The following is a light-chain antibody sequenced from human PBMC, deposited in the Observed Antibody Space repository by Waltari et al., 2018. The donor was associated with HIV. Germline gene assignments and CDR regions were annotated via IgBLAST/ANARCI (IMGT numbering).Light chain of an antibody. Sequence: QSALTQPASVSGSPGQSITISCTGTSSDVGSYNLVSWYQQHPGKAPKLMIYEVNKQPSGVSNRFSGSKSGNTASLTISGLQAEDESDYYCCSYVGWSTILYVFGTGTKVTVL. V-gene: IGLV2-23*02. CDR2: EVN. CDR3: CSYVGWSTILYV. CDR1: SSDVGSYNL. J-gene: IGLJ1*01.